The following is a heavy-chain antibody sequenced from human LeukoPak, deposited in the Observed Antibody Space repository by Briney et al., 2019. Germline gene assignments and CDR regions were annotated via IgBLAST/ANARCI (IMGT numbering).Heavy chain of an antibody. CDR1: GFIFSKHG. CDR2: IWSDGSNK. CDR3: VRGGAHDPLGY. D-gene: IGHD3-16*01. V-gene: IGHV3-33*01. Sequence: GGSLRLSCATSGFIFSKHGMHWVRLPPGKGLEWVSVIWSDGSNKYYADSVEGRFTISRDNSKNTLYLQMNSLRAEDTAMYYCVRGGAHDPLGYRGQGTLVTVSS. J-gene: IGHJ4*02.